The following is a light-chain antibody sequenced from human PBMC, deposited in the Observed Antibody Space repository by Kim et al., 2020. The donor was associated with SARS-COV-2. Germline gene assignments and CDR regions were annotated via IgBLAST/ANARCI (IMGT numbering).Light chain of an antibody. CDR3: HSRDSSGNSYV. V-gene: IGLV3-19*01. J-gene: IGLJ1*01. Sequence: SSELTQDPAVSVALGQTVRITCQGDSLRRFYASWYQLKPGQAPTFDLYGKDNRPSGIPDRFSGSSSGNTASMTITGAQAEDEADYYCHSRDSSGNSYVFG. CDR1: SLRRFY. CDR2: GKD.